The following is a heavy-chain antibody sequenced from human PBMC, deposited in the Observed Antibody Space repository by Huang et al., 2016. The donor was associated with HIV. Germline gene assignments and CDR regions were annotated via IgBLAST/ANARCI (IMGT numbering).Heavy chain of an antibody. J-gene: IGHJ4*02. D-gene: IGHD4-4*01. CDR1: GGPFRSYS. CDR2: LRPGFYSP. Sequence: QVQLLQSGAEVKKPGSSVKVSCKASGGPFRSYSIAWVRQAPGQGLEWMASLRPGFYSPNYAQKLQGRVRVTADESTSTVYMELRDLRPDDTAVYFCARGSLEYSVSSSLDYWGQGTHVTVSS. CDR3: ARGSLEYSVSSSLDY. V-gene: IGHV1-69*13.